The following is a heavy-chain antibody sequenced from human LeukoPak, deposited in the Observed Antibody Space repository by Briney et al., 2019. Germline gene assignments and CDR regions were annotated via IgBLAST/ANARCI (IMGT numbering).Heavy chain of an antibody. CDR1: GGTFSSYA. D-gene: IGHD3-10*01. Sequence: SVKVSCKASGGTFSSYAISWVRQAPGQGLEWMGRIIPIFGTANYAQRFQGRVTITTDESTSTAYMELSSVRSEDTAVYYCARASDYYGSGTYPYWGQGTLVTVSS. V-gene: IGHV1-69*05. CDR3: ARASDYYGSGTYPY. CDR2: IIPIFGTA. J-gene: IGHJ4*02.